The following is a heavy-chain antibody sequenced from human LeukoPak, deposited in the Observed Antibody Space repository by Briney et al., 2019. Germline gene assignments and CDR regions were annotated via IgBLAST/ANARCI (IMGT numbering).Heavy chain of an antibody. CDR3: AKDMPYDFWSGYSTGHFDY. CDR2: ISGDGGST. CDR1: GFTFDDYA. J-gene: IGHJ4*02. Sequence: GGSLRLSCAASGFTFDDYAMRWVRQAPGKGLEWVSLISGDGGSTYYADSVKGRFTISRDNSKNSLYLQMNSLRTEDTALYYCAKDMPYDFWSGYSTGHFDYWGQGTLVTVSS. D-gene: IGHD3-3*01. V-gene: IGHV3-43*02.